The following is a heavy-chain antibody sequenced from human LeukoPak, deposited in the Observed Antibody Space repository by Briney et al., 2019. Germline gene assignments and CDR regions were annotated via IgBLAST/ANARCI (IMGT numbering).Heavy chain of an antibody. J-gene: IGHJ5*02. CDR2: INPNSGGT. Sequence: GASVKVSCKASGYTFTGYYMHWVRQAPGQGLEWMGWINPNSGGTNYAQKFQGWVTMTRDTSISTAYMELSRLRSDDTAVYYCARDGITMVRGVATPRSWFDPWGQGTLVTVSS. V-gene: IGHV1-2*04. D-gene: IGHD3-10*01. CDR3: ARDGITMVRGVATPRSWFDP. CDR1: GYTFTGYY.